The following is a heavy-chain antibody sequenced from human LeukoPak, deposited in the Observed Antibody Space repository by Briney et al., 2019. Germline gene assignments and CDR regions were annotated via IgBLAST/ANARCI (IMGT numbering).Heavy chain of an antibody. CDR3: ARKVVPAAVYWYFDL. CDR2: IYYSGST. CDR1: GGSISSYY. D-gene: IGHD2-2*01. J-gene: IGHJ2*01. Sequence: SETLSLTCTVAGGSISSYYWSWIRQPPGKGLEWIGYIYYSGSTNYNPSLKSRVTISVDTSKNQFSLKLSSVTAADTAAYYCARKVVPAAVYWYFDLWGRGTLVTVSS. V-gene: IGHV4-59*01.